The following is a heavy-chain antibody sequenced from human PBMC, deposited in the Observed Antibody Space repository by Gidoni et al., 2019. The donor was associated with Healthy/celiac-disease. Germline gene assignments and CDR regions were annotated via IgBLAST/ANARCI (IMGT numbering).Heavy chain of an antibody. CDR1: GFTFSRYG. CDR3: AKGGRGYGMDV. D-gene: IGHD2-15*01. J-gene: IGHJ6*02. V-gene: IGHV3-30*18. CDR2: ISYEGSNK. Sequence: QVQLVESGGGVVPPGSSLRLSCAASGFTFSRYGMHWVRQDPGKGLEWVAVISYEGSNKYYADSVKGRFTISRDNSKNTLYLQMNSLRAEDTAVYYCAKGGRGYGMDVWGQGTTVTVSS.